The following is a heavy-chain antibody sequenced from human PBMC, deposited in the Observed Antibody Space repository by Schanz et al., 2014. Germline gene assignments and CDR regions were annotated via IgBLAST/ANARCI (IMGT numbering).Heavy chain of an antibody. Sequence: EAQLVESGGGLVKPGGSLRLSCGVSGFTASSHSMNWVRQAPGKGPEWVSYIRSSSTPIYYADSVKGRFTISRDNAKNSLYLQMNSLRAEDTAVYHCVSSGSYSSYAFWGQGTLVTVSS. V-gene: IGHV3-21*05. D-gene: IGHD3-10*01. CDR1: GFTASSHS. J-gene: IGHJ4*02. CDR2: IRSSSTPI. CDR3: VSSGSYSSYAF.